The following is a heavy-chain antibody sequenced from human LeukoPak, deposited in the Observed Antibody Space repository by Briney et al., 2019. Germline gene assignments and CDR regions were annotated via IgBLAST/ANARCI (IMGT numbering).Heavy chain of an antibody. V-gene: IGHV3-64*01. Sequence: PGGSLRLSCAASGFTFSSYAMHWVRQAPGKGLEYVSAISSNGGSTNYANSVKGRFSISRGNSKNTLYLQMGSLRTEDMAVYYCARGRRITMLRGVIGLKYYMDVWGKGTTVTISS. CDR1: GFTFSSYA. D-gene: IGHD3-10*01. J-gene: IGHJ6*03. CDR2: ISSNGGST. CDR3: ARGRRITMLRGVIGLKYYMDV.